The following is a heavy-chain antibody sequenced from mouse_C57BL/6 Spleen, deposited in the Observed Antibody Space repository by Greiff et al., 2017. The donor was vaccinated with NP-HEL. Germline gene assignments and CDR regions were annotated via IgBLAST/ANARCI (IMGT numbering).Heavy chain of an antibody. CDR3: AREILLRFPWFAY. J-gene: IGHJ3*01. CDR2: INPNNGGT. V-gene: IGHV1-22*01. Sequence: EVQLQQSGPELVKPGASVKMSCKASGYTFTDYNMHWVKQSHGKSLEWIGYINPNNGGTSYNQKFKGKATLTVNKSSSTAYMELRSLTSEDSAVYYCAREILLRFPWFAYWGQGTLVTVSA. D-gene: IGHD1-1*01. CDR1: GYTFTDYN.